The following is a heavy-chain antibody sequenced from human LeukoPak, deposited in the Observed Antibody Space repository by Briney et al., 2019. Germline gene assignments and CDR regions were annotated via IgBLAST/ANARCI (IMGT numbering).Heavy chain of an antibody. CDR2: ISSSGSTI. CDR3: ASPSRIVVVTAILHPPGY. CDR1: GFTFSDYY. Sequence: PGGSLRLSCAASGFTFSDYYMSWIRQAPGKGLEWVSYISSSGSTIYYADSVKGRFTISRDNAKNSLYLQMNSLRAEDTAVYYCASPSRIVVVTAILHPPGYWGQGTLVTVSS. V-gene: IGHV3-11*01. D-gene: IGHD2-21*02. J-gene: IGHJ4*02.